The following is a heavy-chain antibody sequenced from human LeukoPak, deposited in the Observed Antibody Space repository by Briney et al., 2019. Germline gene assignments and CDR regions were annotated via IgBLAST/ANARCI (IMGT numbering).Heavy chain of an antibody. CDR2: ISGSGGRI. Sequence: PGRSLRLSCAASEFTFSSYSMSWVRQAPGKGLEWVSSISGSGGRIDYADSVKGRFTISRDNSKNTLSLQMNSLTAEDTAVYYCAKNPRLEGWIYFDSWGQGILVTVSS. J-gene: IGHJ4*02. D-gene: IGHD1-1*01. V-gene: IGHV3-23*01. CDR1: EFTFSSYS. CDR3: AKNPRLEGWIYFDS.